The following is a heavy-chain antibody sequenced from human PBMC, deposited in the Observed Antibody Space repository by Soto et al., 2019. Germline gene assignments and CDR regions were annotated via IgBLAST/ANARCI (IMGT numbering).Heavy chain of an antibody. CDR2: ISYDGSNK. CDR1: GFTFSSYG. Sequence: GGSLRLSCEASGFTFSSYGMHWVRQAPGKGLDWVAFISYDGSNKYYADSVKGRFTISRDNSKNTLYLQMNSLRAEDTAVYYCAKDWGSGSGGSGLGGMDVWGQGTTVTVSS. J-gene: IGHJ6*02. D-gene: IGHD2-15*01. CDR3: AKDWGSGSGGSGLGGMDV. V-gene: IGHV3-30*18.